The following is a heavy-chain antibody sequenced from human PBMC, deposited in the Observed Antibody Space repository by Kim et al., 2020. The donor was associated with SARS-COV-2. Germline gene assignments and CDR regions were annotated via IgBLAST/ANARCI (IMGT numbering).Heavy chain of an antibody. CDR3: ATHLAYCGGDCYPKFDY. Sequence: ASVKVSCKVSGYTLTELSMHWVRQAPGKGLEWMVGFDPEDGETIYAQKFQGRVTMTEDTSTDTAYMELSSLRSEDTAVYYCATHLAYCGGDCYPKFDYWGQGTLVTVSS. D-gene: IGHD2-21*02. CDR2: FDPEDGET. J-gene: IGHJ4*02. V-gene: IGHV1-24*01. CDR1: GYTLTELS.